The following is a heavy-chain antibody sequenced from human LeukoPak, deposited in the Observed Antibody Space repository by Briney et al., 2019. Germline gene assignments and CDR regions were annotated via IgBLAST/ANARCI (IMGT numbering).Heavy chain of an antibody. D-gene: IGHD2/OR15-2a*01. CDR2: LSGSGGRGSP. CDR1: GFIFSTYA. CDR3: EKARGTTVNDPAEY. J-gene: IGHJ4*02. V-gene: IGHV3-23*01. Sequence: GGSLRLFCAASGFIFSTYAVSWAPQARGKGAEGVADLSGSGGRGSPYVADSLKGRFTISRDNSQSTLYLQMNSLRDEDTALYYCEKARGTTVNDPAEYWGQGTLVTVSS.